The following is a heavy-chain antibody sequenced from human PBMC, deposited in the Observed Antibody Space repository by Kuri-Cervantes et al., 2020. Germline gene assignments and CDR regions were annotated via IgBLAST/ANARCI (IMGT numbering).Heavy chain of an antibody. J-gene: IGHJ4*02. CDR3: TRDDSDY. V-gene: IGHV3-23*01. CDR1: GFTFSNYA. CDR2: ISGSGVST. Sequence: GESLKISCAASGFTFSNYAMSWVRQAPGKGLEWVSAISGSGVSTYYADSVKGRFTISRDNAKNSLSLQMTSLRVEDTAVYYCTRDDSDYWGQGTLVTISS.